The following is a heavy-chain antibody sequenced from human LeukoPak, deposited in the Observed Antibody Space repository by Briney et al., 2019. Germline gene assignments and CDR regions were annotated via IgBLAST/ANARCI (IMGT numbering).Heavy chain of an antibody. J-gene: IGHJ4*02. V-gene: IGHV3-23*01. CDR2: ISGRGGST. CDR1: GFTFSSYA. D-gene: IGHD2-21*01. Sequence: PGGPLRLSCAASGFTFSSYAWVRQAPGKGLEWVSSISGRGGSTYYADSVKGRFTISRDNSKNTLYLQMNSLRAEDTAVYYCAKGEFLEDGGQGTLVTVSS. CDR3: AKGEFLED.